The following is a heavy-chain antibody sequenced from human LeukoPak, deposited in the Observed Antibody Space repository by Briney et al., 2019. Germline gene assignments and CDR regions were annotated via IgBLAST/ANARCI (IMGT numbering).Heavy chain of an antibody. V-gene: IGHV4-59*08. CDR3: ARHKGGSFTFDY. CDR1: GGSISNHY. J-gene: IGHJ4*02. CDR2: IFYDGST. D-gene: IGHD1-26*01. Sequence: SETLSLTCTVSGGSISNHYWSWIRQPPGKGLEWIGYIFYDGSTNYNSSLKSRVTISVGTSKTQFSLKLSSVTAADTAVYYCARHKGGSFTFDYWGQGTLVTVSS.